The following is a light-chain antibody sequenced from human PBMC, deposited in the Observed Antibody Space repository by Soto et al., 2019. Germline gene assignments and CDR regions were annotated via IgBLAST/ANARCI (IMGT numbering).Light chain of an antibody. CDR1: QSIDTS. CDR2: AAS. V-gene: IGKV1-39*01. Sequence: DIQMTQSPSSMSASVGDRVTITCRASQSIDTSLNWYQQRPGKAPNLLIYAASTLHTGVPSRFSGGGSGTHFTLTISSLQPEDFATYYCQQSYISSCTFGPGTKVDIK. CDR3: QQSYISSCT. J-gene: IGKJ3*01.